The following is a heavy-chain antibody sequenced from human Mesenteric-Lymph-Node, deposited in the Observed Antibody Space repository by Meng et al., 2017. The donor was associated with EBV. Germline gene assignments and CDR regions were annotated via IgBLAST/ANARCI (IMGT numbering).Heavy chain of an antibody. CDR1: GGSFSGYS. Sequence: QVHLQQWGAGLLKPSEILSLTCVIYGGSFSGYSWNWIRQAPGKGLEWIGKIHYSETTDYNPSLKDRVIISADTSKNQFSLKLTSVTAADTAVYYCASSSRIRVTQYYFHHWGQGPLVTVAS. CDR2: IHYSETT. CDR3: ASSSRIRVTQYYFHH. D-gene: IGHD6-13*01. V-gene: IGHV4-34*01. J-gene: IGHJ1*01.